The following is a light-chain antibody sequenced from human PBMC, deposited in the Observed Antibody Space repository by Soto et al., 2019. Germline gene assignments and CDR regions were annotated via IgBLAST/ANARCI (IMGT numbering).Light chain of an antibody. J-gene: IGLJ3*02. CDR1: NTDVGGHHY. V-gene: IGLV2-14*03. CDR3: LPYGRGGTLL. CDR2: ELG. Sequence: QSALTHPAADSRSPGHSISISYTGTNTDVGGHHYVSWYQQHPGKAPKRVIYELGNRPSNVSARFSGSKRGNTASLTISGLQTEDDADYYCLPYGRGGTLLFGGGTKVTVL.